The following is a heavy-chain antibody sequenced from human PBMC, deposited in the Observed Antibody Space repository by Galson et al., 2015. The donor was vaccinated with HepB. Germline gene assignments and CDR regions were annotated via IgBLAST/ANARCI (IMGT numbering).Heavy chain of an antibody. Sequence: SCKVSGYTLTELSLHWVRQAPGKGLEWMGGFDPEDGETIYAQKFQGRVTMTEDTSTDTAYMELSSLRSEDTAVYYCATDSHCSSTSCYKVWYFELWGRGTLVTVSS. CDR3: ATDSHCSSTSCYKVWYFEL. CDR2: FDPEDGET. CDR1: GYTLTELS. D-gene: IGHD2-2*02. J-gene: IGHJ2*01. V-gene: IGHV1-24*01.